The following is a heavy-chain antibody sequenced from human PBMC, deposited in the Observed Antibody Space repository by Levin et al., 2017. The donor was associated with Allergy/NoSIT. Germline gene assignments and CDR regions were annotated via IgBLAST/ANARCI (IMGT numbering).Heavy chain of an antibody. D-gene: IGHD6-13*01. CDR1: GFTFSSYS. Sequence: GGSLRLSCAASGFTFSSYSMNWVRQAPGKGLKWVSSISNSGHYIYYADSVKGRFTISRDNAKNSLYLQMNSLRAEDTAVYYCARVRPGYSSSLFYFDYWGQGTLVTVSS. CDR2: ISNSGHYI. V-gene: IGHV3-21*01. J-gene: IGHJ4*02. CDR3: ARVRPGYSSSLFYFDY.